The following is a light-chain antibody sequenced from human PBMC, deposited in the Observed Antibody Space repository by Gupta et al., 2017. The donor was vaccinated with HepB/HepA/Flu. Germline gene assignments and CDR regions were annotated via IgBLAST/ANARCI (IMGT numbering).Light chain of an antibody. V-gene: IGKV3-20*01. J-gene: IGKJ1*01. CDR2: GGS. CDR1: QTIYSNY. CDR3: QHESNSPLT. Sequence: EIVLTQSPGTLSLSPGERATLSCRASQTIYSNYLAWYQQKPGQAPRLLIYGGSTRATGIPNRFSGSGSGTDFTLTISRLEPEDFAVYYCQHESNSPLTFGRGTKVEIK.